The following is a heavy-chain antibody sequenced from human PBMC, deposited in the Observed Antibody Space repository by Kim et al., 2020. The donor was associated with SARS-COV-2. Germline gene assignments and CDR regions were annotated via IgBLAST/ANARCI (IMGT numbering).Heavy chain of an antibody. CDR1: GFTFGPFW. D-gene: IGHD7-27*01. J-gene: IGHJ6*02. V-gene: IGHV3-7*01. CDR3: ARAGKPWGMDV. Sequence: GGSLRLSCAASGFTFGPFWMAWVRQAPGKGPEWVANIKGDGSENYYVDSVEGRFTISRDNAKATMYLQMNSLRVEDTAIYYCARAGKPWGMDVWGQGTT. CDR2: IKGDGSEN.